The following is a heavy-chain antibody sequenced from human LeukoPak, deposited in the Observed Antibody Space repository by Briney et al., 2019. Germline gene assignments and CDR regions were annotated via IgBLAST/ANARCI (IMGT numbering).Heavy chain of an antibody. J-gene: IGHJ5*02. CDR3: ARYGSWFDP. CDR1: GYTFTDYY. D-gene: IGHD2-15*01. V-gene: IGHV1-2*02. Sequence: ASVKVSCKASGYTFTDYYMHWVRQTPGQGLEWMGWINPNSGGTNYAQKFQGRVTMTRDTSISTAYMELSRLRSDDTAQYYCARYGSWFDPWGQGTLVTVSS. CDR2: INPNSGGT.